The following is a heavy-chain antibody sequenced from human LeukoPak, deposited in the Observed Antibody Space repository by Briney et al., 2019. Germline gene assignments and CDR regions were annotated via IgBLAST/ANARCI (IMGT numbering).Heavy chain of an antibody. CDR1: GFTFSSYA. V-gene: IGHV3-30*04. CDR3: ARADSSSWGRIFDY. Sequence: PGRSLRLSCAASGFTFSSYAMHWVRQAPGKGLEWVAVISYDGSNKYYADSVKGRFTISRDNSKNTLYLQMNSLRAEDTAVYYCARADSSSWGRIFDYWGQGTLVTVSS. CDR2: ISYDGSNK. D-gene: IGHD6-13*01. J-gene: IGHJ4*02.